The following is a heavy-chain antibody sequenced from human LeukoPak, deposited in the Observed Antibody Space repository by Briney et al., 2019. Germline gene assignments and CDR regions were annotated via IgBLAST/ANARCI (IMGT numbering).Heavy chain of an antibody. CDR2: IYHSGST. V-gene: IGHV4-30-2*01. CDR3: AREDGSSWFYFDY. CDR1: GGSISSGGYS. J-gene: IGHJ4*02. Sequence: PSETLSLTCAFSGGSISSGGYSWSWIRQPPGKGLEWIGYIYHSGSTYYNPSLKSRVTISVDRSKNQFSLKLSSVAAADTAVYYCAREDGSSWFYFDYWGQGTLVTVSS. D-gene: IGHD6-13*01.